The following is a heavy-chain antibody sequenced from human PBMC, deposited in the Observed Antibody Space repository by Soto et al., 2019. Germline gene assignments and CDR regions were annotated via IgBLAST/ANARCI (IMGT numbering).Heavy chain of an antibody. Sequence: ASMKVSCKASGYTFTSYAMHWVRQAPGQRLEWMGWINAGNGNTKYSQKFQGRVTITRDTSASTAYMELSSLRSEDTAVYYCARYCSSTSCSMVGAFDIWGQGTMVTVSS. CDR1: GYTFTSYA. CDR2: INAGNGNT. V-gene: IGHV1-3*01. CDR3: ARYCSSTSCSMVGAFDI. D-gene: IGHD2-2*01. J-gene: IGHJ3*02.